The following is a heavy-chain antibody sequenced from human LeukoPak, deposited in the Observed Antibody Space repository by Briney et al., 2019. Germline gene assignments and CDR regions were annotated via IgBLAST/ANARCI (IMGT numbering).Heavy chain of an antibody. CDR3: AAVQMERSSWYDYYYMDV. V-gene: IGHV3-11*01. D-gene: IGHD3-3*01. J-gene: IGHJ6*03. Sequence: PGGSLRLSGAASGFTFSDYYMTWIRQPPGKGLEWVSYISSSGSAIKYADSVKGRFSISRDNAKNSLYLQMNSLRAEDTAVYYCAAVQMERSSWYDYYYMDVWGNGTTVTVSS. CDR1: GFTFSDYY. CDR2: ISSSGSAI.